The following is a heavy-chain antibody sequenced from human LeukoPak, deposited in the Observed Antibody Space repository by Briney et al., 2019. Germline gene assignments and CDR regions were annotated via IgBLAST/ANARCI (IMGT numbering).Heavy chain of an antibody. Sequence: GGSLRLSCAASGFIFSSDAMSWVREARGGGLEWVSGIRGSGGSTYCADSVEGRCTISRDNSKNTLYLQMNSLRVEDTAVFYCAKVRHGRSTGGTYYYYMDVWGEGTTVTVSS. CDR3: AKVRHGRSTGGTYYYYMDV. CDR2: IRGSGGST. J-gene: IGHJ6*03. CDR1: GFIFSSDA. V-gene: IGHV3-23*01. D-gene: IGHD1-26*01.